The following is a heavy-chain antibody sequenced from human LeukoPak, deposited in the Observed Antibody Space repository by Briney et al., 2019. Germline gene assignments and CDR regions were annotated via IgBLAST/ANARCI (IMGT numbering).Heavy chain of an antibody. CDR1: GFTFSSYG. J-gene: IGHJ4*02. V-gene: IGHV3-23*01. CDR3: AKGLMGSYHYDSSGYDYFDY. D-gene: IGHD3-22*01. Sequence: GGSLRLSCAASGFTFSSYGMSWVRQAPGKGLEWVSAISGSGGSTYYADSVKGRFTISRDNSKNTLYLQMNSLRAEDTAVYYCAKGLMGSYHYDSSGYDYFDYWGQGTLVTVSS. CDR2: ISGSGGST.